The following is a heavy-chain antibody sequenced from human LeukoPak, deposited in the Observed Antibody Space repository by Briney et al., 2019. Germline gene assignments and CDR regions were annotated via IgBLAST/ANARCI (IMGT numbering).Heavy chain of an antibody. J-gene: IGHJ3*02. V-gene: IGHV4-59*02. Sequence: SETLSLTCTVSGGSVTSYYWSWVRQPPGQGLEWIGYVYYGGTTSYSPSLKSRVSMSIDRSKNQFSLTLFSVTAADTANYYCVRDCTGGSCYPPSDGFDIWAKGQKSPSLQ. CDR2: VYYGGTT. D-gene: IGHD2-15*01. CDR3: VRDCTGGSCYPPSDGFDI. CDR1: GGSVTSYY.